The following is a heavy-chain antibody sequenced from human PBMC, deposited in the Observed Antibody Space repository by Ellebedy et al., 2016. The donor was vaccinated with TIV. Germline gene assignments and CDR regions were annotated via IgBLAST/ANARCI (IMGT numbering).Heavy chain of an antibody. CDR2: ISYDGSNK. J-gene: IGHJ6*02. Sequence: GESLMISCASSCFTFSSYGMHWVRQAPGKGLEWVAVISYDGSNKYYADSVKGRFTISRDNAKNSLYLQMNRLRAEETAVYYCARVPVYCSGGSGYSQGVYYYYGMDVWGQGTTVTVSS. D-gene: IGHD2-15*01. CDR1: CFTFSSYG. CDR3: ARVPVYCSGGSGYSQGVYYYYGMDV. V-gene: IGHV3-30*03.